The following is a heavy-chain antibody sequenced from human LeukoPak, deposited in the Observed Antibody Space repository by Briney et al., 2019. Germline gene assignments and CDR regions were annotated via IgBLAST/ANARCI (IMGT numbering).Heavy chain of an antibody. J-gene: IGHJ4*02. CDR3: ANGRDLSYDYCVDY. CDR1: GFTFSSYE. D-gene: IGHD4-17*01. Sequence: GGSLRLSCAASGFTFSSYEMNWVRQAPGKGLEWVSGISWNSGSIGYADSVKGRFTISRDNAKNSLYLQMNSLRAEDMALYYCANGRDLSYDYCVDYWGQGTLVTVSS. V-gene: IGHV3-9*03. CDR2: ISWNSGSI.